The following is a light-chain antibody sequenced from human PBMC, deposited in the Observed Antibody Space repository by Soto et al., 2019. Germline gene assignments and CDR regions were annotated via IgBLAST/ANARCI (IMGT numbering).Light chain of an antibody. CDR1: QSVFDF. J-gene: IGKJ4*01. CDR2: DAS. CDR3: QQRSSWPLT. V-gene: IGKV3-11*01. Sequence: EIVLTQSPATLSLSPGERATLSCRASQSVFDFLDWLQQKPGQAPRLLIYDASKRAAGIPDRFSGSGSETHFTLTISSLEPEDFAVYYGQQRSSWPLTFGTGTKVEI.